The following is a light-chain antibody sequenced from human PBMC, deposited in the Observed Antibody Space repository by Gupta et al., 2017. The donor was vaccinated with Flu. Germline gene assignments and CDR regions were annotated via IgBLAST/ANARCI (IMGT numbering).Light chain of an antibody. CDR3: YADAGYDTWV. V-gene: IGLV2-11*01. Sequence: QSAAVQPRSVSASPAQTVPISAGGTASDVGTDNYVSWYQQKPGKAPKVIIFDVTRRPSGVPGRFSGSRSGNTAYLTICGLQAEDEADYYCYADAGYDTWVFGGGTKLTV. CDR2: DVT. J-gene: IGLJ3*02. CDR1: ASDVGTDNY.